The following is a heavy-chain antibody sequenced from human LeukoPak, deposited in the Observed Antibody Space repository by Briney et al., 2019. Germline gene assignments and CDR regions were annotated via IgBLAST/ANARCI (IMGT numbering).Heavy chain of an antibody. CDR2: IIPIFGTA. CDR1: GGTFSSYA. D-gene: IGHD6-6*01. J-gene: IGHJ6*04. CDR3: ARGSSSPGLPDAV. Sequence: SVKVSCKASGGTFSSYAISWVRQAPGQGLGWMGRIIPIFGTANYAQKFQGRVTITTDESTSTAYMELSSLRSEDTAVYYCARGSSSPGLPDAVWGRGTTVTVSS. V-gene: IGHV1-69*05.